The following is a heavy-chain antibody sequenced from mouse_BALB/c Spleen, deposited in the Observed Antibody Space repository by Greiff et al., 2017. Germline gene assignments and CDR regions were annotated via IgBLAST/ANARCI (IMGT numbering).Heavy chain of an antibody. CDR3: ARGDYGYGY. V-gene: IGHV1-63*01. CDR2: IYPGGGYT. Sequence: QVQLQQSGAELVRPGPSVKISCKASGYTFTNYWLGWVKQRPGHGLEWIGDIYPGGGYTNYNEKFKGKATLTADTSSSTAYMQFSSLTSEDSAVYYCARGDYGYGYWGQGTPLTVSS. CDR1: GYTFTNYW. D-gene: IGHD1-2*01. J-gene: IGHJ2*01.